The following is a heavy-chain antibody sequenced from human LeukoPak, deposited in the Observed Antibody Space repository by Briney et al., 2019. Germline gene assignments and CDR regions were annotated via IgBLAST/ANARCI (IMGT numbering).Heavy chain of an antibody. CDR1: GFTCSSYA. D-gene: IGHD2-15*01. CDR2: ISGTGGST. V-gene: IGHV3-23*01. J-gene: IGHJ4*02. Sequence: GGSLRLSGAASGFTCSSYAMSWVRQAPGKGLEWVSGISGTGGSTYYADSVKGRFTISRDNSKNALYLQMNSLRAEDTAISYCAKDPTRCYFDYSGQGTLVTVSS. CDR3: AKDPTRCYFDY.